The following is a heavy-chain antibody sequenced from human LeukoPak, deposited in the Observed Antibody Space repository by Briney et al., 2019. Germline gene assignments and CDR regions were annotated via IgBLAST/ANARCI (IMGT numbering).Heavy chain of an antibody. Sequence: SETLSLTCTVSGGSISSYYWSWIRQPAGKGLEWIGRIYTSGSTNYNPSLKSRVTMSVDTSKNQFSLKLSSVTAADTAVYYCARGLVSGYSYGAKYYFDYWGQGTLVTVSS. J-gene: IGHJ4*02. CDR1: GGSISSYY. V-gene: IGHV4-4*07. CDR2: IYTSGST. D-gene: IGHD5-18*01. CDR3: ARGLVSGYSYGAKYYFDY.